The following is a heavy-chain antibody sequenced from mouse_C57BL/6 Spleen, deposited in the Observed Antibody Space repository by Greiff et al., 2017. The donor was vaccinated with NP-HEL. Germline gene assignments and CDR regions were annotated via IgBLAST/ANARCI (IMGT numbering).Heavy chain of an antibody. CDR2: IYPGDGDT. D-gene: IGHD1-1*01. CDR3: ARETNYGSSYYAMDY. CDR1: GYAFSSSW. Sequence: VQLQQSGPELVKPGASVKISCKASGYAFSSSWMNWVKQRPGKGLEWIGRIYPGDGDTNYNGKFKGKATLTADKSSSTAYMQLSRLKSEDSAVYCCARETNYGSSYYAMDYWGQGTSVTVSS. J-gene: IGHJ4*01. V-gene: IGHV1-82*01.